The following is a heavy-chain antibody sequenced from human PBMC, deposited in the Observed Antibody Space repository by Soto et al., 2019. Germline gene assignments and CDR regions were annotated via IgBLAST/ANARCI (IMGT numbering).Heavy chain of an antibody. CDR3: ARDLYCSGGSCYSLSPFDY. J-gene: IGHJ4*02. D-gene: IGHD2-15*01. Sequence: GGSLRLSCAASGFTFSSYSMNWVRQAPGKGLEWVSSISSSSYIYYADSVKGRFTISRDNAKNSLYLQMNSLRAEDTAVYYCARDLYCSGGSCYSLSPFDYWGQGTLVTVSS. V-gene: IGHV3-21*01. CDR1: GFTFSSYS. CDR2: ISSSSYI.